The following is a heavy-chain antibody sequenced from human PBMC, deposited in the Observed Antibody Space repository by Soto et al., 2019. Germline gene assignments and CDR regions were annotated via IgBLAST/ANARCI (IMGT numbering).Heavy chain of an antibody. D-gene: IGHD1-26*01. CDR2: ISSSGSTK. Sequence: GGSLRLSCAASGFPFSDYYMSWIRQAPGKGLEWVSYISSSGSTKYYADSVKGRFTISRENAKNSLYLQMNSRRAEDTAVYYCAREDPVVGANDYWGQGTLVTVSS. V-gene: IGHV3-11*01. CDR1: GFPFSDYY. J-gene: IGHJ4*02. CDR3: AREDPVVGANDY.